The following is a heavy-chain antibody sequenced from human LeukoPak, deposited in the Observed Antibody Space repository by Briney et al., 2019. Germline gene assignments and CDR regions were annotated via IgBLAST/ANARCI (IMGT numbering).Heavy chain of an antibody. V-gene: IGHV4-4*07. CDR1: GGSISSYY. Sequence: PSETLSLTCTVSGGSISSYYWSWTRQPAGKGLEWIGRIYTSGSTNYNPSLKSRVTMSVDTSKNQFSLKLSSVTAADTAVYYCARDGLGYCSGGSCSTVFHMWGQGTMVTVSS. D-gene: IGHD2-15*01. CDR2: IYTSGST. J-gene: IGHJ3*02. CDR3: ARDGLGYCSGGSCSTVFHM.